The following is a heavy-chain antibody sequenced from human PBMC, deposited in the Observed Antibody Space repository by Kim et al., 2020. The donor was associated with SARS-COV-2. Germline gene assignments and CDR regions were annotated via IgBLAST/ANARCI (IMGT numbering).Heavy chain of an antibody. CDR2: ISYDGSNK. Sequence: GGSLRLSCAASGFTFSSYGMHWVRQAPGKGLEWVAVISYDGSNKYYADSVKGRFTISRDNSKNTLYLQMNSLRAEDTAVYYCAKDHFTMVRGAYYGMDVWGQGTTVTVSS. D-gene: IGHD3-10*01. CDR1: GFTFSSYG. J-gene: IGHJ6*02. V-gene: IGHV3-30*18. CDR3: AKDHFTMVRGAYYGMDV.